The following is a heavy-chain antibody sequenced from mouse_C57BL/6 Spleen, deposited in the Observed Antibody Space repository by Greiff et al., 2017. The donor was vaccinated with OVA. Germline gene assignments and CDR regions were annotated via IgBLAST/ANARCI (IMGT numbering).Heavy chain of an antibody. J-gene: IGHJ1*03. Sequence: QVQLQQPGAELVKPGASVKLSCKASGYTFTSYWMQWVKQRPGQGLEWIGEIDPSDSYTNYNQKFKGKATLTVDKSSSTAYMQLSSLTSEDSAVYYCARGAVNYGSSPWYFDVWGTGTTVTVSS. CDR2: IDPSDSYT. V-gene: IGHV1-50*01. D-gene: IGHD1-1*01. CDR1: GYTFTSYW. CDR3: ARGAVNYGSSPWYFDV.